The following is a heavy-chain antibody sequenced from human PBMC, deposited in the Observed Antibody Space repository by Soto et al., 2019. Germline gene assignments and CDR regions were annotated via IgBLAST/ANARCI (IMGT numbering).Heavy chain of an antibody. V-gene: IGHV4-59*08. J-gene: IGHJ6*03. CDR3: ARHRTGSGYYYYMDV. Sequence: PSETLSLTCTVSGGSISSYYWSWIRQPPGKGLEWIGYTYYSGSTNYNPSLKSRVTISVDTSKNQFSLKLSSVTAADTAVYYCARHRTGSGYYYYMDVWGKGTTVTVSS. CDR1: GGSISSYY. D-gene: IGHD7-27*01. CDR2: TYYSGST.